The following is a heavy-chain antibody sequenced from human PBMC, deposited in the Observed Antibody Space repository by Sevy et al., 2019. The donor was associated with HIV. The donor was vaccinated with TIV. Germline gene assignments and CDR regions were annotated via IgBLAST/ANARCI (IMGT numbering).Heavy chain of an antibody. CDR2: LSFGCGEI. Sequence: GESLKISCAASGLTFSKYSMSWVRQTPGKGLEWVSTLSFGCGEINYADSVKGGFTISRDNSKSSVYLQMNNLRPEDTAVYYCAREGCTKPHDYWGQGTLVTVSS. J-gene: IGHJ4*02. D-gene: IGHD2-8*01. CDR1: GLTFSKYS. CDR3: AREGCTKPHDY. V-gene: IGHV3-23*01.